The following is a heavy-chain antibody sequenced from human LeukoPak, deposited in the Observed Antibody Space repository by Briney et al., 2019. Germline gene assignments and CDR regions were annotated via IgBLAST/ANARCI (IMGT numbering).Heavy chain of an antibody. V-gene: IGHV1-8*01. CDR1: GYTFTRYD. D-gene: IGHD7-27*01. CDR2: MNPNSGNT. Sequence: GASVKVSCKASGYTFTRYDINWVRQATGQGLEWMGWMNPNSGNTGYAQKFQGRVTMTRNTSISTAYMELSRLISDDTAVYYCARLSGDYYFDYWRQGTQVTVSP. J-gene: IGHJ4*02. CDR3: ARLSGDYYFDY.